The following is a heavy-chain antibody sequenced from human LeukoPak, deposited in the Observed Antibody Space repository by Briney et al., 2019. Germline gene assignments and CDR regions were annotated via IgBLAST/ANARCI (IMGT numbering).Heavy chain of an antibody. J-gene: IGHJ4*02. CDR1: GYTFINYG. Sequence: ASVKVSCKASGYTFINYGISWVRQAPGQGLEWMGWISVYSDNTDYAQKFQGRVTMTTDTSTSTAYMELRSLISDDTAVYYFARGSRLVGATARDHWGQGTLVTVSS. CDR3: ARGSRLVGATARDH. D-gene: IGHD1-26*01. CDR2: ISVYSDNT. V-gene: IGHV1-18*01.